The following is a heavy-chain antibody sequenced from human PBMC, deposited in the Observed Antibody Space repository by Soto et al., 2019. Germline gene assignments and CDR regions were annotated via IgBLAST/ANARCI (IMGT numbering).Heavy chain of an antibody. Sequence: QLQLQESGPGLVKPSETLSLTCTVSGGSISSSSYYWGWVRQPPGKGLEWIGSIHYSGSTYYNPSLRSRLTISEDTSKNQYSLMLSSATAADTAVYYCARLLVAPTPFDYWGQGTLVTVSS. CDR3: ARLLVAPTPFDY. D-gene: IGHD5-12*01. V-gene: IGHV4-39*01. CDR2: IHYSGST. J-gene: IGHJ4*02. CDR1: GGSISSSSYY.